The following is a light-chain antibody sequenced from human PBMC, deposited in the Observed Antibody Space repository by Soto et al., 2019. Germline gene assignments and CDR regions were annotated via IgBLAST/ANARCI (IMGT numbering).Light chain of an antibody. Sequence: EIWMTQCPATLSVSPGQRATLPCRASQSVSSDLAWYQRKPGQAPRLLIYDVSTRVTGIPARFSGSGPGTEFTLTISSLQSEDFGVYYCQQYNNWPPYTFGQGSKVDIK. CDR1: QSVSSD. V-gene: IGKV3-15*01. CDR2: DVS. CDR3: QQYNNWPPYT. J-gene: IGKJ2*01.